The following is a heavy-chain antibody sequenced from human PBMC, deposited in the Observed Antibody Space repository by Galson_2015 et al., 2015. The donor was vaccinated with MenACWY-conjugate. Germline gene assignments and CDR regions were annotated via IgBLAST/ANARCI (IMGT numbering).Heavy chain of an antibody. J-gene: IGHJ4*02. D-gene: IGHD1-1*01. V-gene: IGHV3-23*01. Sequence: SLRLSCAASGFLFSTYAMTWVRQAPGKGLEWVSAISSSNGATTYHADAVKGRFTISRDNSRNTLFLQMDKLSAEDTAVYYCASMAVLTTSAFDFWGQGTLVTVSS. CDR2: ISSSNGATT. CDR3: ASMAVLTTSAFDF. CDR1: GFLFSTYA.